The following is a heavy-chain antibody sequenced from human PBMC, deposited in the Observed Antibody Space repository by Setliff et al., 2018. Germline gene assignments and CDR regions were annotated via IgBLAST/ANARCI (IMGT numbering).Heavy chain of an antibody. CDR2: IDWDDYK. CDR1: GFSLSNGRMG. Sequence: SGPTLVNPTETLTLTCIVSGFSLSNGRMGVSWIRQPPGKALEWLARIDWDDYKFYTTSLKTRLTISKDTSKNQVVLTMANVDPVDTATYYCARIPPSRIHFDNWGQGTLVTVSS. CDR3: ARIPPSRIHFDN. V-gene: IGHV2-70*04. J-gene: IGHJ4*02.